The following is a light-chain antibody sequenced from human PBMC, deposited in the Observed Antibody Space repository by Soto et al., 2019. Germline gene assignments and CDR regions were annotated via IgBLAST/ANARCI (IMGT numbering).Light chain of an antibody. V-gene: IGKV3-15*01. CDR1: QSVNSN. CDR3: QQYNDWPLT. Sequence: EIVMTQSRATLSVSRGERVTLSCRASQSVNSNLAWYQQKPGQIPRLLIYGSSTRATGIPARFSGLGSVTDFTLTISSLQSEDFAYYYCQQYNDWPLTFGQGTKVDIK. CDR2: GSS. J-gene: IGKJ2*01.